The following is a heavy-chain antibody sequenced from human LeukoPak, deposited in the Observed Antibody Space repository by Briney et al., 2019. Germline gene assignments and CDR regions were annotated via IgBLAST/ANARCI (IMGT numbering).Heavy chain of an antibody. J-gene: IGHJ6*03. Sequence: GALRLSCSGSGFTFTNYAIHWVRQAPGKGLEWVAVISHHGIDKYYADSVRGRFAISRDFSKNTVDLQMNSLRAEDTAVYYCAKDPQGKGRAPLHYYYYMDVWGKGTTVTVSS. V-gene: IGHV3-30*09. D-gene: IGHD3-10*01. CDR3: AKDPQGKGRAPLHYYYYMDV. CDR1: GFTFTNYA. CDR2: ISHHGIDK.